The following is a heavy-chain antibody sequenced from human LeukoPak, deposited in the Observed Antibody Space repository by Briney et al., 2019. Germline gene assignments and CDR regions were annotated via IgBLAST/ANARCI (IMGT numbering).Heavy chain of an antibody. J-gene: IGHJ4*02. CDR3: AKDSSGYYSIPVPFDY. V-gene: IGHV3-23*01. D-gene: IGHD3-22*01. Sequence: GGSLRLSCAASGFTFSSYAMSWVRQAPGKGLEWVSHISGSGGSTYYADSVKGRFTISRDNSKNTLYLQMNSLRAEDTAVYYCAKDSSGYYSIPVPFDYWGQGTLVTVSS. CDR1: GFTFSSYA. CDR2: ISGSGGST.